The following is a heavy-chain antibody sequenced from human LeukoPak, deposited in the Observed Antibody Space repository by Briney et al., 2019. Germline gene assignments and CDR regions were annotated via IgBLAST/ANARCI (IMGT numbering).Heavy chain of an antibody. V-gene: IGHV1-69*13. D-gene: IGHD3-22*01. Sequence: SVKVSCKASGGTFSSYAISWVRQAPGQGLEWMGGIIPIFGTANYAQKFQGRVTITADESTSTAYMELSSLRSEDTAVYYCVREGPEYYDSGMDHWGQGTLVTVSS. CDR3: VREGPEYYDSGMDH. CDR2: IIPIFGTA. J-gene: IGHJ4*02. CDR1: GGTFSSYA.